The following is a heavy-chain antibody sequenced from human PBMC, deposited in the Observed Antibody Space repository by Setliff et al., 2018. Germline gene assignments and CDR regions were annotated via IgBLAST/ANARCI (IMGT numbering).Heavy chain of an antibody. CDR3: ARDRRYCSSTACYTTHFDP. Sequence: SETLSLTCTVSGGSISSSSYYWGWIRQPPGKGLEWIGSIYYSGSTYYNPSLKSRVTISVDTSKNQFSLKLNSVTAADTAVYYCARDRRYCSSTACYTTHFDPWGQGTLVTVSS. CDR1: GGSISSSSYY. V-gene: IGHV4-39*07. CDR2: IYYSGST. J-gene: IGHJ5*02. D-gene: IGHD2-2*02.